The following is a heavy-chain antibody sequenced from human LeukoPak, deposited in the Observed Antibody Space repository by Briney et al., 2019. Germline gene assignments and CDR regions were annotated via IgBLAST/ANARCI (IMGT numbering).Heavy chain of an antibody. CDR1: GGSISSGSYY. J-gene: IGHJ5*02. V-gene: IGHV4-61*02. CDR3: ARDFLTGTVFGVVHNWFDP. D-gene: IGHD3-3*01. CDR2: IYTSGST. Sequence: SETLSLTCTVSGGSISSGSYYWSWIRQPAGEGLEWIGRIYTSGSTNYSPSLKSRVTISVDTSKNQFSLKLSSVTAADTAVYYCARDFLTGTVFGVVHNWFDPWGQGTLVTVSS.